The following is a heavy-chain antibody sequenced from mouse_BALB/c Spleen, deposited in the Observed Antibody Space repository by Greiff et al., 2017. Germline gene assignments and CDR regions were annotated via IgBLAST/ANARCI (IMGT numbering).Heavy chain of an antibody. D-gene: IGHD2-14*01. J-gene: IGHJ4*01. Sequence: VKLQESGAELARPGASVKLSCKASGYTFTDYYINWVKQRTGQGLEWIGEIYPGSGNTYYNEKFKGKATLTADKSSSTAYMQLSSLTSEDSAVYFCARSRYGYAMDYWGQGTSVTVSS. CDR1: GYTFTDYY. CDR2: IYPGSGNT. V-gene: IGHV1-77*01. CDR3: ARSRYGYAMDY.